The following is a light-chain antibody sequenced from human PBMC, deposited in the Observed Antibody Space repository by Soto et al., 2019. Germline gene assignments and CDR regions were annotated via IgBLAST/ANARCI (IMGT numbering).Light chain of an antibody. CDR1: SSDVGGYNY. J-gene: IGLJ1*01. Sequence: QSALTQPRSVSGSPRQSVTISCTGTSSDVGGYNYVSWDQQHPGKAPKLMIYDVSKRPSGVPDRFSGSKSGNTASRTISGLQAEDEADYYCCSYAGSYTFGFGTGTKLTVL. CDR2: DVS. V-gene: IGLV2-11*01. CDR3: CSYAGSYTFG.